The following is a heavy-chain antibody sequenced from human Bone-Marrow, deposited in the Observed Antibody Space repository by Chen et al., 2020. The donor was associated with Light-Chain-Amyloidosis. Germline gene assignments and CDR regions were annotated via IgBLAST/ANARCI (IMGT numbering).Heavy chain of an antibody. Sequence: QVQLQESGPGLVKPSETLSLTCTVSGGSISSYYWRWIRQPPGKGLEWIGYIYYSGGTNYNPSLKSRVTISVDTSKNQFSLKLSSVTAADTAVYYCARGSRITIFGVSYPFDAFDIWGQGTMVTVSS. CDR2: IYYSGGT. D-gene: IGHD3-3*01. CDR1: GGSISSYY. V-gene: IGHV4-59*01. CDR3: ARGSRITIFGVSYPFDAFDI. J-gene: IGHJ3*02.